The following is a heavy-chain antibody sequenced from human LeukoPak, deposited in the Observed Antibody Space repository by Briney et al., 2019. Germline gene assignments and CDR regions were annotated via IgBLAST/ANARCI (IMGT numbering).Heavy chain of an antibody. D-gene: IGHD4-23*01. CDR2: ISSSSSYI. CDR1: GFTFSSYS. J-gene: IGHJ5*02. V-gene: IGHV3-21*01. CDR3: ATTKDTVVPFGFDP. Sequence: GGSLRLSCAASGFTFSSYSMNWVRQAPGKGLEWVSSISSSSSYIYYTDSVKGRFTISRDNAKKSLYLQMNSLRADDTAVYYCATTKDTVVPFGFDPWGQGTLVTVSS.